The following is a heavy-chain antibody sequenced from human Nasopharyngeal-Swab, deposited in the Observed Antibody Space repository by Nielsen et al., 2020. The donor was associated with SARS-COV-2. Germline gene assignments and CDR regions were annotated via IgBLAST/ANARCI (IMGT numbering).Heavy chain of an antibody. V-gene: IGHV3-23*01. D-gene: IGHD6-19*01. J-gene: IGHJ4*02. CDR1: GFTFSTYA. CDR3: ARRPRIVVTATGYYFDY. CDR2: IDAGGAST. Sequence: GESLKISCAASGFTFSTYAMTWVRQAPGKGPEWVSTIDAGGASTDYADSVRGRFTISRDNSKNTLYLQMSSLRAEDTAVYYCARRPRIVVTATGYYFDYWGQGALVTVSS.